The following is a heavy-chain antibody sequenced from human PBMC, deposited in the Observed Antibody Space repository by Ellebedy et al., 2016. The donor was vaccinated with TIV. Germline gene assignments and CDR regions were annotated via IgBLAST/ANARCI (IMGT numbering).Heavy chain of an antibody. CDR1: GFTFSTYW. Sequence: GESLKISCAASGFTFSTYWMSGVRQAPGKGLEWVANIKEDASEKYYVDSVKGGFTISRDNDKNSVYLQLSSLGAEDTAVYYCARDVWGGGWAWGQGTPVTVSS. D-gene: IGHD6-19*01. CDR3: ARDVWGGGWA. V-gene: IGHV3-7*01. CDR2: IKEDASEK. J-gene: IGHJ5*02.